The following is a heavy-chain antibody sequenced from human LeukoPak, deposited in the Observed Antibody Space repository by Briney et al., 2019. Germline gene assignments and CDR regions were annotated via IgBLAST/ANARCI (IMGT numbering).Heavy chain of an antibody. D-gene: IGHD4-17*01. V-gene: IGHV3-23*01. J-gene: IGHJ4*02. CDR2: LSGTAART. CDR1: GFTLSSYV. CDR3: AKDLGGDYVPFDN. Sequence: PGGSLRLSCAGSGFTLSSYVMSWVRQAPGKGLEWVSRLSGTAARTYYADSVKGRFTISRDNSKNTLYLQMSSLRAEDTALYYCAKDLGGDYVPFDNWGQGTLVTVSS.